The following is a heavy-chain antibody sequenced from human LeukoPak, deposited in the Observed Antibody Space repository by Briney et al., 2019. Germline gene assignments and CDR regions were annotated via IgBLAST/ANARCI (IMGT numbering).Heavy chain of an antibody. J-gene: IGHJ4*02. V-gene: IGHV4-34*01. CDR2: INHSGST. D-gene: IGHD6-13*01. CDR1: GGSFSGYY. CDR3: ARIGVRRNSSWYGRRAYYFDY. Sequence: SETLSLTCAVYGGSFSGYYWSWIRQPPGKGLEWIGEINHSGSTNYNPSLKSRVTISVDTSKNQFSLKLSSVTAADTAVYYCARIGVRRNSSWYGRRAYYFDYWGQGTLVTVSS.